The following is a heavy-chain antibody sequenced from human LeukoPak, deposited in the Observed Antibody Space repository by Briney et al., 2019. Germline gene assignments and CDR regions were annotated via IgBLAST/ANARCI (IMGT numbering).Heavy chain of an antibody. J-gene: IGHJ5*02. D-gene: IGHD3-22*01. V-gene: IGHV1-46*01. CDR2: ISPSGDST. CDR1: GYTFTRYY. CDR3: ARGRDYYAITGYHNWFDA. Sequence: GASVKVSCKASGYTFTRYYMHWVRQAPGQGLEWMGIISPSGDSTSYAQKFQGRVTMTRDTSSRTAYLELSGLRSEDTAVYYCARGRDYYAITGYHNWFDAWGQGTLVTVSS.